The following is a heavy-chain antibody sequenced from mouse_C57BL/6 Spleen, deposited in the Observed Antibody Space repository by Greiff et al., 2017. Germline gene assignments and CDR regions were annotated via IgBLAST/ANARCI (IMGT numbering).Heavy chain of an antibody. CDR2: IDPSDSYT. Sequence: VQLQQPGAELVRPGTSVKLSCKASGYTFTSYWMHWVKQRPGQGLEWIGVIDPSDSYTNYNQKFKGKATVTVDTSSRTASLQLSSLTSGDSAVYYCARDSSSWFAYWGQGTLVTVSA. CDR1: GYTFTSYW. J-gene: IGHJ3*01. D-gene: IGHD2-12*01. CDR3: ARDSSSWFAY. V-gene: IGHV1-59*01.